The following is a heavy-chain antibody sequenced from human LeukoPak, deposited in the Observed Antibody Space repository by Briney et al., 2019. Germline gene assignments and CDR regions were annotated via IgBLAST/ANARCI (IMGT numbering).Heavy chain of an antibody. CDR3: AKISREDAFDI. Sequence: GGSLRLSSAASGFTVSSNYMSWVRQAPGKGLEWVSVIYSGGSTYYADSVKSRFTISRDNSKNTLYLQMNSLRAEDTAVYYCAKISREDAFDIWGQGTMVTVSS. D-gene: IGHD2-2*01. CDR2: IYSGGST. V-gene: IGHV3-66*01. J-gene: IGHJ3*02. CDR1: GFTVSSNY.